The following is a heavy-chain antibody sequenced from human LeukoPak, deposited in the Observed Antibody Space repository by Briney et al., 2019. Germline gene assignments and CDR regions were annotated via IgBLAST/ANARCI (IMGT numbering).Heavy chain of an antibody. J-gene: IGHJ4*02. CDR2: IIGSGGSS. D-gene: IGHD6-13*01. V-gene: IGHV3-23*01. Sequence: GGSLRLSCAASGFTFSTYAMSWVRQAPGGGLEWVSPIIGSGGSSYSADSVKGRFSISRDNSKNTLDLQMNSLRAEDTAVYYCAKGIPATGTAVRGYFDYWGQGTLVTVSS. CDR1: GFTFSTYA. CDR3: AKGIPATGTAVRGYFDY.